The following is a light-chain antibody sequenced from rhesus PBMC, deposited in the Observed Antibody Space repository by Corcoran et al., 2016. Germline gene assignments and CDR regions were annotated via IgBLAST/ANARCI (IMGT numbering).Light chain of an antibody. CDR1: QGVSSY. CDR2: HAS. CDR3: QQYNSDPPT. V-gene: IGKV1-37*01. Sequence: DIQMTQSPSSLSASVGDRVTITCRASQGVSSYLAWYQQKPGKAPKSLIYHASNLENGVPSRFGGSGSGTEFTLTISSLQPEDFATYYWQQYNSDPPTFGGGTTVEIK. J-gene: IGKJ4*01.